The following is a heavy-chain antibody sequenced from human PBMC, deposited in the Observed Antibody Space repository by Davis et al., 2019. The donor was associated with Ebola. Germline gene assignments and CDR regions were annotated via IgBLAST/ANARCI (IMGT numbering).Heavy chain of an antibody. J-gene: IGHJ3*02. V-gene: IGHV3-23*01. Sequence: GSLRLSCAASGFTFSSYAMSWVRQAPGKGLEWVSAISGSGGSTYYADSVKGRFTISRDNSKNTLYLQMNSLRAEDTAVYYCARGGGIVVVSDAFDIWGQGTMVTVSS. CDR1: GFTFSSYA. CDR2: ISGSGGST. CDR3: ARGGGIVVVSDAFDI. D-gene: IGHD3-22*01.